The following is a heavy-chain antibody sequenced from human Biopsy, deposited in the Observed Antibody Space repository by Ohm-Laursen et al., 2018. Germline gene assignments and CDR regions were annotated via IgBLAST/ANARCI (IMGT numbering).Heavy chain of an antibody. D-gene: IGHD4-17*01. CDR2: IDSSAAST. J-gene: IGHJ4*02. CDR1: GFTFTNYA. Sequence: SLRLSCAASGFTFTNYAMNWVRQAPGKGLAWVSSIDSSAASTFYADSVKGRFTISRDNSKNTLFLQMNSLRAADTAIYYCASDLNGDPSAFDYWGQGTPVTVSS. V-gene: IGHV3-23*01. CDR3: ASDLNGDPSAFDY.